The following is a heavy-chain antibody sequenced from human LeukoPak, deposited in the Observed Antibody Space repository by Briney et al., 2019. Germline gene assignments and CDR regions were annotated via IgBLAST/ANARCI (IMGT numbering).Heavy chain of an antibody. CDR2: ISAYNGNT. Sequence: GGAVKVSCKASVYTFTGDGISGVREGPGEGLEWRGWISAYNGNTNYAQKLKGRGTITTDTSTSTAYIERRRLRSDDTAVYYCARDLEDYYDSSGSRVWYFYLWGRGNLVTVSS. CDR1: VYTFTGDG. D-gene: IGHD3-22*01. V-gene: IGHV1-18*01. CDR3: ARDLEDYYDSSGSRVWYFYL. J-gene: IGHJ2*01.